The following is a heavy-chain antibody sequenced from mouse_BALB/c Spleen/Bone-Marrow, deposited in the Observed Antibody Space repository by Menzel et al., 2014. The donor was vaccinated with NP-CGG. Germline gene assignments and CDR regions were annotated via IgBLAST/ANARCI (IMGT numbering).Heavy chain of an antibody. D-gene: IGHD3-2*01. CDR3: ARGGQLGAMDY. CDR1: GFTFSDYY. CDR2: ISDGGSYT. Sequence: EVQLQESGGGLVKPGVSLKLSCAASGFTFSDYYMYWVRQTPEKRLEWVATISDGGSYTYYPDSVKGRFTISRDNAKNNLYLQMSSLKSEDTAMYYCARGGQLGAMDYWGQGTSVTVSS. J-gene: IGHJ4*01. V-gene: IGHV5-4*02.